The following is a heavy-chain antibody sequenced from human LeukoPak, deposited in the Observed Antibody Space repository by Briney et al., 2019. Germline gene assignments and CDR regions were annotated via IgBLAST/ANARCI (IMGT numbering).Heavy chain of an antibody. D-gene: IGHD3-22*01. CDR3: ARSVVITRAFDY. V-gene: IGHV1-46*01. CDR2: INPSGGST. Sequence: ASVKISCKASGYTFTSYYMHWVRQAPGQGLEWMGIINPSGGSTSYAQKFQGRVTVTRDTSTSTVYMELSSLRSEDTAVYYCARSVVITRAFDYWGQGTLVTVSS. J-gene: IGHJ4*02. CDR1: GYTFTSYY.